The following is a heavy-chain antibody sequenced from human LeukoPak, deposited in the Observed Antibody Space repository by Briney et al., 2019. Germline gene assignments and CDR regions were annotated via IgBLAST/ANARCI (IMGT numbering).Heavy chain of an antibody. CDR3: ARGLMAGNTALFDY. J-gene: IGHJ4*02. D-gene: IGHD5-24*01. Sequence: ASVKVSCKASGGTFSSYAISWVRQASGQGLEWMGIINPSGGTTSYAQKFQGRVTMTRDTSTSTVYMELSSLRSEDTAVYYCARGLMAGNTALFDYWGQGTLVTVSS. V-gene: IGHV1-46*01. CDR2: INPSGGTT. CDR1: GGTFSSYA.